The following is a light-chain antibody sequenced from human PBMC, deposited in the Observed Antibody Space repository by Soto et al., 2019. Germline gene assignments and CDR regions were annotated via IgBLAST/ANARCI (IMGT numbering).Light chain of an antibody. Sequence: DILMIQSPSTLSASVGDRVTITCRASQTISRWLAWHQQKPGKAPKLLIQKASSLESGVPSRFSGNGSGTEFTLTISSLQPDDFATYYCQQYNTFSWTFGQGTKVDIK. J-gene: IGKJ1*01. V-gene: IGKV1-5*03. CDR2: KAS. CDR3: QQYNTFSWT. CDR1: QTISRW.